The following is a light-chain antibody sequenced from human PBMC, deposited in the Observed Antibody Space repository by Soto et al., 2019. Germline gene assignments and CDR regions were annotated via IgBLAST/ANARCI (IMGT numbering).Light chain of an antibody. J-gene: IGLJ1*01. CDR3: ESYGSSLSGAEV. CDR1: SSNIGAGYD. V-gene: IGLV1-40*01. Sequence: QSVLTQPPSVSGAPGQRVTISCTGSSSNIGAGYDVHWYQQLPGTAPKLLNYCNSNRPSGVPDRFSGPKYGTSASLAITALHAEEEADYYCESYGSSLSGAEVFATGTKLTVL. CDR2: CNS.